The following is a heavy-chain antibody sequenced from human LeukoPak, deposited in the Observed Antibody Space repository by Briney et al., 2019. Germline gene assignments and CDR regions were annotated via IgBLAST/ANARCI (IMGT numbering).Heavy chain of an antibody. J-gene: IGHJ3*02. V-gene: IGHV4-4*02. D-gene: IGHD6-13*01. CDR1: SXXXXNW. CDR3: AREGQQPGDAFDI. Sequence: SXXXXNWWSWGRQPPGKGLEGIGEIYHSGSTNYNPSLKSRVTISVDKSKNQFSLKLSSVTAADTAVYYCAREGQQPGDAFDIWGQGTMVTVSS. CDR2: IYHSGST.